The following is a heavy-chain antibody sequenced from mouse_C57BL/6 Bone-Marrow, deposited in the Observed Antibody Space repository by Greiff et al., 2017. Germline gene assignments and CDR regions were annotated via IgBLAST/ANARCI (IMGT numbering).Heavy chain of an antibody. V-gene: IGHV3-6*01. CDR2: ISYDGSN. J-gene: IGHJ3*01. Sequence: EVHLVESGPGLVKPSQSLSLTCSVTGYSITSGYYWNWIRQFPGNKLEWMGYISYDGSNNYNPSLKNRISITRDTSKNQFFLKLNSVTTEDTATYYCAREEDYDGAWFAYWGQVTLVTVSA. CDR3: AREEDYDGAWFAY. CDR1: GYSITSGYY. D-gene: IGHD2-4*01.